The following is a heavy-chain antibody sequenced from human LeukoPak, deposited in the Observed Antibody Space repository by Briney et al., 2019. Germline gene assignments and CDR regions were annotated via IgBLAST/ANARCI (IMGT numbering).Heavy chain of an antibody. CDR1: GYSISSGYY. CDR3: AGXPIRTSMXPIXXAFDX. CDR2: IYYSGST. Sequence: KASETLSLTCSVSGYSISSGYYWGWIRQPPGKGLEWIWYIYYSGSTNYNPSLKSRVTISVDTSKNQFSLKLSSVTAADTAVYHCAGXPIRTSMXPIXXAFDXXXRGXMV. J-gene: IGHJ3*01. V-gene: IGHV4-61*01.